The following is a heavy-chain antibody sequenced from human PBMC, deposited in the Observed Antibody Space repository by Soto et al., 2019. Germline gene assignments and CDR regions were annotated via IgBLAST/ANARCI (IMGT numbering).Heavy chain of an antibody. J-gene: IGHJ1*01. Sequence: PGESLKISCKGSGYSFTSYWIGWVRQMPGKGLECMVIIYPGDSDTRYSPSFQGQVTISADKSISTAYLQWSSLKATDTAMYYCARHRAVAGTGGEYFQHWGQGTLVTVSS. V-gene: IGHV5-51*01. CDR1: GYSFTSYW. CDR2: IYPGDSDT. CDR3: ARHRAVAGTGGEYFQH. D-gene: IGHD6-19*01.